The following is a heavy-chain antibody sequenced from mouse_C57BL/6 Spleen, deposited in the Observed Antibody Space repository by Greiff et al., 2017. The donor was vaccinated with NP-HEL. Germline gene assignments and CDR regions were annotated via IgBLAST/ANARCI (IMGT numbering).Heavy chain of an antibody. Sequence: VQLQQSGAELVKPGASVKLSCKASGYTFTSYWMHWVKQRPGQGLEWIGMIHPNSGSTNYNEKFKSKATLTVDKSSSTAYMQLSSLTSEDSAVYYCATDYGSSYRYFDVWGTGTTVTVSS. V-gene: IGHV1-64*01. CDR3: ATDYGSSYRYFDV. CDR2: IHPNSGST. CDR1: GYTFTSYW. J-gene: IGHJ1*03. D-gene: IGHD1-1*01.